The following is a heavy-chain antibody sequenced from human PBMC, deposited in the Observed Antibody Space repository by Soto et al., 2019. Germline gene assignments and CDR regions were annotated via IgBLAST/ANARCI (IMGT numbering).Heavy chain of an antibody. V-gene: IGHV1-69*12. Sequence: QVQLVQSGAEVKKPGSSVQVSCKASGGTFSSYAISWVRQAPGQGLEWMGGIIPIFGTANYAQKFQGRVTMTADESTSTAYMELSSLRSEDTAVYYCARDRHYYDSSGYPDAFGIWGQGTMVTVSS. D-gene: IGHD3-22*01. CDR3: ARDRHYYDSSGYPDAFGI. CDR1: GGTFSSYA. CDR2: IIPIFGTA. J-gene: IGHJ3*02.